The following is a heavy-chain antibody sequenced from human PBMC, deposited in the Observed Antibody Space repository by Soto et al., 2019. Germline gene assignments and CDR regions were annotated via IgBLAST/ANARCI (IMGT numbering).Heavy chain of an antibody. D-gene: IGHD1-1*01. J-gene: IGHJ4*02. CDR1: GFTFSSSA. Sequence: QVQLVESGGGVVQPGRSLRLSCAASGFTFSSSAMHWVRQAPGKGLEWVAFISDDGSNQYYADSVKGRFTISRDNSRNTLCLQMNSLTTEDTGLYYCAREPHPDNEYNYETEFDCWGQGTLVIVSS. CDR3: AREPHPDNEYNYETEFDC. V-gene: IGHV3-30*04. CDR2: ISDDGSNQ.